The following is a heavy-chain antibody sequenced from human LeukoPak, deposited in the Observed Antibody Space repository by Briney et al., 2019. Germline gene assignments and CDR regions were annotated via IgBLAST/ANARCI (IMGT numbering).Heavy chain of an antibody. V-gene: IGHV4-39*07. CDR1: GDSIGRSTYY. CDR3: ARQVAVVEPTDPNWFDS. Sequence: SETLSLTCNVCGDSIGRSTYYWGWVRQTPGKGLGWLGCIFYNGRTYYTPSLQSRVIMSLDTSKNQFSLRLTSVTAADTAVYYCARQVAVVEPTDPNWFDSWGQGTLVTVSS. CDR2: IFYNGRT. D-gene: IGHD2-21*01. J-gene: IGHJ5*01.